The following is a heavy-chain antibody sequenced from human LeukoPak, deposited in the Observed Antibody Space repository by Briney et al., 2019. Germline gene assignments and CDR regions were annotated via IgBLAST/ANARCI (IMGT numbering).Heavy chain of an antibody. J-gene: IGHJ4*02. D-gene: IGHD3-3*01. V-gene: IGHV4-38-2*01. CDR1: GYSISSGYY. CDR3: ARQGFWSGYYWSY. CDR2: IYHSGST. Sequence: SETLSLTCAVSGYSISSGYYWGWIRQPPGKGLEWIRSIYHSGSTYYNPSLKSRVTISVDTSKNQFSLKLSSVTAADTAVYYCARQGFWSGYYWSYWGQGTLVTVSS.